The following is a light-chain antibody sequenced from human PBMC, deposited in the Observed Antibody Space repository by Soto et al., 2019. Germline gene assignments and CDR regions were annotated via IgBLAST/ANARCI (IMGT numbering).Light chain of an antibody. Sequence: EIVLTQSPGTLSLSPGERATLSCRASRSVSSSYLAWYQQKPGQPPRLLIYGASSRATGIPDRFSGSGSGTDFTLTISRLEPEDFAVYYCQQYGSSPTWTFGQGTKVDIK. J-gene: IGKJ1*01. V-gene: IGKV3-20*01. CDR2: GAS. CDR1: RSVSSSY. CDR3: QQYGSSPTWT.